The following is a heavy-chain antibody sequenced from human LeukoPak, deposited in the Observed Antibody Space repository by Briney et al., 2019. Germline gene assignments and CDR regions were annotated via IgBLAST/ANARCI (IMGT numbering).Heavy chain of an antibody. CDR3: ARHFYGDYAFDS. D-gene: IGHD4-17*01. CDR1: GYSFTVYW. CDR2: IDPSDSYT. Sequence: GESLRISCKGSGYSFTVYWITWVRQMPGKGLEWMGTIDPSDSYTNYSPSFQGHVTISADKSINSAYLQWSSLKTSDSAIYYCARHFYGDYAFDSWGQGTLVTVSS. J-gene: IGHJ4*02. V-gene: IGHV5-10-1*01.